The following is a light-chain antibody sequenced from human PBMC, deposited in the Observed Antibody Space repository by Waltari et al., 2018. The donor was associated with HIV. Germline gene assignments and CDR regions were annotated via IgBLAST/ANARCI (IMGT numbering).Light chain of an antibody. CDR3: QQRTNWL. V-gene: IGKV3-11*01. CDR1: QSIAAY. Sequence: EIVMTQSPATLSLSPVERATLSCRASQSIAAYLAGYHQQPGQAPRLLISDASNRATGVPARFSGSGSGTDFTLTISSLEPEDFVVYYCQQRTNWLFGGGTKVEIK. CDR2: DAS. J-gene: IGKJ4*01.